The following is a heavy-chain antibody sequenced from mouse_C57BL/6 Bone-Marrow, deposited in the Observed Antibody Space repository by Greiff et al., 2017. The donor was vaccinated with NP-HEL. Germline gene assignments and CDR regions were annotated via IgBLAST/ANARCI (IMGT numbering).Heavy chain of an antibody. V-gene: IGHV5-12*01. J-gene: IGHJ3*01. CDR3: ARLPGSY. CDR1: GFTFSDYY. D-gene: IGHD1-1*01. CDR2: ISNGGGST. Sequence: EVMLVESGGGLVQPGGPLKLSCAASGFTFSDYYMYWVRQTPEKRLEWVAYISNGGGSTYYPDTVKGRFTNSRDNAKNTLYLQMSRLKSEDTAMYYCARLPGSYWGQGTLVTVSA.